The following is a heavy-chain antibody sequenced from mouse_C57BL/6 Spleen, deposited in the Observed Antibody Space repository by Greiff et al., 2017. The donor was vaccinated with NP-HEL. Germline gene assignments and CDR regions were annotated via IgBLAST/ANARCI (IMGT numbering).Heavy chain of an antibody. CDR1: GFTFSDYG. V-gene: IGHV5-17*01. Sequence: VQLKESGGGLVKPGGSLKLSCAASGFTFSDYGMHWVRQAPEKGLEWVAYISSGSSTIYYADTLKGRFTISRDNAKNTLFLQMTSLRSEDTAMYYCARSWFFDYWGQGTTLTVSS. CDR2: ISSGSSTI. D-gene: IGHD2-2*01. J-gene: IGHJ2*01. CDR3: ARSWFFDY.